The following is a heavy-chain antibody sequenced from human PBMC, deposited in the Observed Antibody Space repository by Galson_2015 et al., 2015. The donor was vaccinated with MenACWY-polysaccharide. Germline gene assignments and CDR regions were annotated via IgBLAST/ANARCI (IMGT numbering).Heavy chain of an antibody. V-gene: IGHV4-4*07. CDR2: IHSAGST. Sequence: IGRIHSAGSTAYNPSFRSRVAMSVDLPRNTFSLRLASVTASDTAIYYCARRSLDNWYFDLWGRGTLVIVSS. J-gene: IGHJ2*01. D-gene: IGHD1-1*01. CDR3: ARRSLDNWYFDL.